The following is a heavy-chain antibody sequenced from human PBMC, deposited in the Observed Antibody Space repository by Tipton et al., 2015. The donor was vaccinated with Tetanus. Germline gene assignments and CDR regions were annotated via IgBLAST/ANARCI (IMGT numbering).Heavy chain of an antibody. D-gene: IGHD6-19*01. CDR3: AKGPAGIAVAGNDI. Sequence: QLVQSGGGLVQPGGSLRLSCAVSGFTVSSNHMSWVRQAPGKGLERVTSVGASVDSTYHAESVKGRFTISRDNSKHTLYLQMSNLRADDTAIYYFAKGPAGIAVAGNDIWGQGTMVTVSS. J-gene: IGHJ3*02. V-gene: IGHV3-23*04. CDR1: GFTVSSNH. CDR2: VGASVDST.